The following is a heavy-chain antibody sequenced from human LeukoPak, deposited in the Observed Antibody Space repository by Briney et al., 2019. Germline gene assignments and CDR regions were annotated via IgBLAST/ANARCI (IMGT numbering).Heavy chain of an antibody. CDR2: IYSGDTT. CDR3: ASILRSSSGYYFDY. CDR1: GFTVSTNY. D-gene: IGHD3-10*01. Sequence: GRSLRLSCAASGFTVSTNYMSWDRQAPGEGLEWVSVIYSGDTTFYADSVRGKFTISRDNSKNTLYLQMNSLRAADTAVYYCASILRSSSGYYFDYWGRGTLVTVSS. V-gene: IGHV3-66*01. J-gene: IGHJ4*02.